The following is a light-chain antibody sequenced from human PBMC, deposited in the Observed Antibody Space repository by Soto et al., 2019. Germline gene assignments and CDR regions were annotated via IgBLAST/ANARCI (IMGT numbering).Light chain of an antibody. CDR2: GAS. V-gene: IGKV3-20*01. CDR3: QHHGSSPPMYT. CDR1: QSVSSNS. J-gene: IGKJ2*01. Sequence: EIVLTQSPGTLSVSPGERATLSCRSSQSVSSNSLVWYQQKPGQAPRLLIYGASIRATSIPDRLSCSGFGTDFTLTISRREPGDFLVYYCQHHGSSPPMYTCGQGTKLEIK.